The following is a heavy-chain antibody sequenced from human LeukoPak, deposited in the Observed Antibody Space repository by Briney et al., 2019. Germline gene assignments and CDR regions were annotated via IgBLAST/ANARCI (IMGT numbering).Heavy chain of an antibody. D-gene: IGHD3-22*01. CDR2: IIPILGIA. J-gene: IGHJ4*02. V-gene: IGHV1-69*04. CDR3: ARVEHDSSGYYYKLDY. CDR1: GGTFSSYA. Sequence: GSSVKVSCKASGGTFSSYAISWVRQAPGQGLEWMGRIIPILGIANYAQKFQGRVTITADKSTSTAYMELSSLRSEDTAVYYCARVEHDSSGYYYKLDYWGQGTLVTVSS.